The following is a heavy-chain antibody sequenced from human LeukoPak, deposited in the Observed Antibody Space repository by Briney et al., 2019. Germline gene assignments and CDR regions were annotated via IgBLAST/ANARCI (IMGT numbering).Heavy chain of an antibody. D-gene: IGHD2/OR15-2a*01. CDR2: MNPNIGNT. V-gene: IGHV1-8*01. CDR3: ARGLWVSNIRGRKRRVHAGY. J-gene: IGHJ4*02. Sequence: ASVRLSSTASGSTFTSYDINWVRQATGQGLEWMGWMNPNIGNTAYAQKFQGRVTMTRNTSISTAYMALSSLRSEDTAVYFCARGLWVSNIRGRKRRVHAGYWGQGTLVTVSS. CDR1: GSTFTSYD.